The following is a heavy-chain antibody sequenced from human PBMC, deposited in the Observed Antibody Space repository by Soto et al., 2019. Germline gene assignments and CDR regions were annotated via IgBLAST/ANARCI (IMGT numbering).Heavy chain of an antibody. CDR2: INPNSGGT. J-gene: IGHJ6*02. CDR3: ARGREGIVVVPAAIPGGYYYGMDV. CDR1: GYTFTGYY. D-gene: IGHD2-2*02. V-gene: IGHV1-2*04. Sequence: GASVKVSCKASGYTFTGYYMHWVRQAPGQGLEWMGWINPNSGGTNYAQKFQGWVTMTRDTSISTAYMELSRLRSDDTAVYYCARGREGIVVVPAAIPGGYYYGMDVWGQGTTVT.